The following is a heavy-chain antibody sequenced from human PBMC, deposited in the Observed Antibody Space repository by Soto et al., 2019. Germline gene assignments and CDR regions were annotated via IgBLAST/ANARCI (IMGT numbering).Heavy chain of an antibody. CDR2: IYYSGST. V-gene: IGHV4-59*08. Sequence: QVQLQESGPGLVKPSETLSLTCTVSGGSISSYYWSWIRQPPGKGLEWIGYIYYSGSTNYNPSLKRPVTISADPATNQFSLKLNSMTAADTAVYYCARHNYGSGSTYFDYWGQGTLVTVSS. CDR3: ARHNYGSGSTYFDY. CDR1: GGSISSYY. J-gene: IGHJ4*02. D-gene: IGHD3-10*01.